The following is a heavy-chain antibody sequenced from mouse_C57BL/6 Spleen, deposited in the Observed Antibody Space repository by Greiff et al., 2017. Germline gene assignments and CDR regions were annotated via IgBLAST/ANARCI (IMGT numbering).Heavy chain of an antibody. V-gene: IGHV1-82*01. J-gene: IGHJ4*01. CDR2: IYPGDGDT. CDR1: GYAFSSSW. Sequence: QVQLQQSGPELVKPGASVKISCKASGYAFSSSWMNWVKQRPGKGLEWIGRIYPGDGDTNYNGKFKGKATLTADQSSSTAYMQLSSLTSEDSAVYLCARGTTVVPYYAMDYWGQGTSVTVAS. D-gene: IGHD1-1*01. CDR3: ARGTTVVPYYAMDY.